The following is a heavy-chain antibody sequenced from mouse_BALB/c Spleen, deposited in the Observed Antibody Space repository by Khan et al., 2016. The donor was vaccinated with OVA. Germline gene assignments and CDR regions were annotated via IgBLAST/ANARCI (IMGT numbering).Heavy chain of an antibody. CDR2: ISTHYGNV. V-gene: IGHV1S137*01. Sequence: QVQLQQPGPELVRPGVSVKISCKGSGYTFTDYAMHWVKQSHAKSLEWIGVISTHYGNVDSNQKFKGKVTMTVDKSSNTAYTELASFTLEDPAIYFSERGSDIGRFAYRDEGTVVTVDA. CDR1: GYTFTDYA. CDR3: ERGSDIGRFAY. J-gene: IGHJ3*01.